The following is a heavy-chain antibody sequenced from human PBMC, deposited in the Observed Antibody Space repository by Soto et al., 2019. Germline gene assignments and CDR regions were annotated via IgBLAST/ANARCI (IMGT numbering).Heavy chain of an antibody. CDR2: ISGSGDKT. J-gene: IGHJ4*02. CDR1: GFTFSTYA. Sequence: GGSLRLSCAASGFTFSTYAMSWVRQAPGKGLEWVSGISGSGDKTYYADSVKGRFTISRDHSRSTLYLETNSLRAEDTAVYYCAKAGTTVGTTGGIDYWGQGTLVTVSS. D-gene: IGHD1-1*01. V-gene: IGHV3-23*01. CDR3: AKAGTTVGTTGGIDY.